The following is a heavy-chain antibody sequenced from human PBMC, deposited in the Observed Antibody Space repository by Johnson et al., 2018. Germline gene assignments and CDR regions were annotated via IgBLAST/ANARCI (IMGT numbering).Heavy chain of an antibody. D-gene: IGHD5-18*01. J-gene: IGHJ4*02. CDR3: TRGHTYVMY. Sequence: VQLGESGGGLVQPGRSLRLSCAASGFTFGDYAMSWFRQAPGKGLAWVGVITRKVYGGTTDYAPSVNGRCTISRDDSKSIAYLQMNSLKTEDTALYYCTRGHTYVMYWGQGTRVTVSS. CDR1: GFTFGDYA. V-gene: IGHV3-49*03. CDR2: ITRKVYGGTT.